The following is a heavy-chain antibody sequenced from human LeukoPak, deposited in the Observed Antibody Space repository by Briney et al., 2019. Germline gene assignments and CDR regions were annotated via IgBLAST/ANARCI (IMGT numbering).Heavy chain of an antibody. D-gene: IGHD3-16*02. Sequence: GGSLRVSCAASGFTFSDYYMSWIRQAPGNGLEWVSYISSSGSTIYYADSVKGRFTISRDNAKNSLYLQMNSLRAEDTAVYYCARERYYDYVWGSYRFFDYWGQGTLVTVSS. CDR3: ARERYYDYVWGSYRFFDY. CDR1: GFTFSDYY. V-gene: IGHV3-11*01. CDR2: ISSSGSTI. J-gene: IGHJ4*02.